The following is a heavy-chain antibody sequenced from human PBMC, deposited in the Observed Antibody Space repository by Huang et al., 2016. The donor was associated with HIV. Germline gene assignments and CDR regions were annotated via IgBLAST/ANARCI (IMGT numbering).Heavy chain of an antibody. J-gene: IGHJ4*02. CDR1: GGSITDSNYY. CDR3: ARHFGSWSGYFDS. CDR2: IYYSGDT. Sequence: QLQLQESGPGLVRPSETLSLICTVSGGSITDSNYYWGWLRQPPGKGLEWIGSIYYSGDTDDNPSLKSRGTMSVDTSKNRFSLDIRSVAVADTAIYYCARHFGSWSGYFDSWGQGTLVPVSS. V-gene: IGHV4-39*01. D-gene: IGHD3-10*01.